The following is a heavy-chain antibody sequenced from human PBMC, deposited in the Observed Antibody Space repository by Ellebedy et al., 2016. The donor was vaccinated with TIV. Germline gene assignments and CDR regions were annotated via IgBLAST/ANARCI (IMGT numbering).Heavy chain of an antibody. D-gene: IGHD3-10*01. Sequence: GESQKISCAASGFTFSSYAMHWVRQAPGKGLEWVTVISYDGGDEYYADSVKGRFTISRDNSKNTLYLQMNSLRAEDTAVYYCARDRETWFGDPTGLDYWGQGTLVTVSS. CDR2: ISYDGGDE. CDR3: ARDRETWFGDPTGLDY. J-gene: IGHJ4*02. CDR1: GFTFSSYA. V-gene: IGHV3-30-3*01.